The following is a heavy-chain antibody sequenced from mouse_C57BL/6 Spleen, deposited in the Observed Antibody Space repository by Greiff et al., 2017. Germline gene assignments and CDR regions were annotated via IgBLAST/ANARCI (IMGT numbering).Heavy chain of an antibody. V-gene: IGHV1-22*01. CDR2: INPNNGGT. Sequence: EVQRVESGPELVKPGASVKMSCKASGYTFTDYNMHWVKQSHGKSLEWIGYINPNNGGTSYNQKLKGKATLTVTKSSSTAYIELRILTSEDSAVYYCSRGGAWFAYWGQGTLVTVSA. CDR1: GYTFTDYN. CDR3: SRGGAWFAY. J-gene: IGHJ3*01.